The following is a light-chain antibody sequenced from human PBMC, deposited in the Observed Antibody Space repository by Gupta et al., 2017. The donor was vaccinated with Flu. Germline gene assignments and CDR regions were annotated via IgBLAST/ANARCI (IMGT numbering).Light chain of an antibody. CDR1: LSVSSY. V-gene: IGKV3D-11*02. CDR3: LQRREWQST. Sequence: IVLTQSPSTRSVSLAGRVTLPCRLSLSVSSYLAWYQQKPGQAPRLLIYDGSSRATGVPARFIGSGSGSDFTLTITSLEPEDFAVYFCLQRREWQSTFGPGTTVDFK. J-gene: IGKJ3*01. CDR2: DGS.